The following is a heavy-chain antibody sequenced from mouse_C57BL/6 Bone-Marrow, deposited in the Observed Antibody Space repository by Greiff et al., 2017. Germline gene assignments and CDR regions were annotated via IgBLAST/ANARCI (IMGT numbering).Heavy chain of an antibody. J-gene: IGHJ4*01. V-gene: IGHV5-6*01. CDR3: ARGPPYYGGAMDY. CDR1: GFTFSSYG. Sequence: EVHLVESGGDLVKPGGSLKLSCAASGFTFSSYGMSWVRQTPDKRLEWVATISSGGSYTYYPDSVKGRFTISRDNAKNTLYLQMSSLKSEDTAMYYCARGPPYYGGAMDYWGQGTSVTVSS. CDR2: ISSGGSYT. D-gene: IGHD1-1*02.